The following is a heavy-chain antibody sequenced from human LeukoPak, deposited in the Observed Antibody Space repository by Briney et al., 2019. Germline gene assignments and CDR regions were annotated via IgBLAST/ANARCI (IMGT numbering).Heavy chain of an antibody. CDR2: INPSGGST. CDR1: GYTFTSYY. CDR3: ASAGSHPEIHQPGYGNIDV. D-gene: IGHD1-14*01. V-gene: IGHV1-46*01. Sequence: GASVKVSCKASGYTFTSYYMHWVRQAPGQGLEWMGIINPSGGSTSYAQKFQGRVTMTRDTSTSTVYMELSSLRSEDTAVYYCASAGSHPEIHQPGYGNIDVWGQGTTVTVSS. J-gene: IGHJ6*02.